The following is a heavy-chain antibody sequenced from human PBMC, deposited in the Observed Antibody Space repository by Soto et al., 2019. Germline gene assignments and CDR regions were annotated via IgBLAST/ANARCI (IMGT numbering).Heavy chain of an antibody. CDR2: ISTGTGKT. V-gene: IGHV1-3*04. J-gene: IGHJ3*02. CDR1: GYTSTGYV. D-gene: IGHD3-10*01. Sequence: QVQLVQSGAEVKKPGASVKISCEASGYTSTGYVMHWVRQAPGQRPEWMGWISTGTGKTRSSQRFQGRVTFTGDASASTFYMGLSSLTFEDTAVYYCAREGINAGIRPWGDAFDIWGQGTMVTVSS. CDR3: AREGINAGIRPWGDAFDI.